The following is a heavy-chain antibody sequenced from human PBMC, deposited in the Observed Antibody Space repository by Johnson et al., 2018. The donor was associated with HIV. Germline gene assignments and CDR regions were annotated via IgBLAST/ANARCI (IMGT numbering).Heavy chain of an antibody. CDR3: ARAYTYGAFDI. V-gene: IGHV3-53*01. J-gene: IGHJ3*02. CDR1: GFTVSSNY. Sequence: QLVESGGGLIQPGGSLRLSCAASGFTVSSNYMSWVRQAPGTGLEWVSVIYSGGSTYYADSVKGRFTISRDNSKSTLYLQMNSLRAEDTAVYYCARAYTYGAFDIWGQGTTVTISS. CDR2: IYSGGST. D-gene: IGHD5-18*01.